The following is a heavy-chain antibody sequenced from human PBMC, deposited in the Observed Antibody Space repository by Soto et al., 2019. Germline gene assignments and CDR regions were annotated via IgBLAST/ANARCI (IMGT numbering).Heavy chain of an antibody. D-gene: IGHD3-22*01. V-gene: IGHV3-74*01. Sequence: SSTGTGSSMRGVWMSGVGESSGKGLVWVSRIHNDGSSTAYADSVKGRFTSSRDNAKNTMYQKMNSLRAEDTAVYYCARDRDSRGYSHFGNWGQGTLVSVSS. J-gene: IGHJ4*02. CDR3: ARDRDSRGYSHFGN. CDR2: IHNDGSST. CDR1: GSSMRGVW.